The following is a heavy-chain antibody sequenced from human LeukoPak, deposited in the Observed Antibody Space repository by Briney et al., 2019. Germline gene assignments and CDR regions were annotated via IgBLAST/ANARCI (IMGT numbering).Heavy chain of an antibody. CDR2: ISYDGRNK. CDR1: GFTFSSYG. D-gene: IGHD6-13*01. V-gene: IGHV3-30*03. CDR3: ARLWSDSSSWYRSFDP. Sequence: GGSLRLSCAASGFTFSSYGMHWVRQAPGKGLEWVAVISYDGRNKYYADSVKGRFTISRDNSKNTLYLQMNSLRAEDTAVYYCARLWSDSSSWYRSFDPWGQGTLVTVSS. J-gene: IGHJ5*02.